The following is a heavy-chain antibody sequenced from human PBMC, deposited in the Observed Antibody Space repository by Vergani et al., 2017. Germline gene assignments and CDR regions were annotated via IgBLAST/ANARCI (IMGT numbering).Heavy chain of an antibody. Sequence: QVQLVESGGGVVQPGRSLRLSCAASRFTFSTYGMHWVRQAPGKGLEWVAVISYDGSNKYYADSVKGRFTISRDNSKNTLYLQMNSLRAEDTAVYYCAKDRSGGWDYWGQGTPVTVSS. J-gene: IGHJ4*02. CDR1: RFTFSTYG. D-gene: IGHD5-12*01. CDR2: ISYDGSNK. CDR3: AKDRSGGWDY. V-gene: IGHV3-30*18.